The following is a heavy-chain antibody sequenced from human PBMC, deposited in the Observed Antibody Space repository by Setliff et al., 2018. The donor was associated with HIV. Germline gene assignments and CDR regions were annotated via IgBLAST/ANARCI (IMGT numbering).Heavy chain of an antibody. J-gene: IGHJ4*02. V-gene: IGHV4-59*11. CDR3: ARLGGILTGTPVIDY. CDR2: IFYSAT. Sequence: PSETLSLTCTVSGGSMSSQYWSWVRQSPGKGLEWIGYIFYSATDYNPSLKSRVTMSIDTSKNQFSLNLRSATAADTAVYYCARLGGILTGTPVIDYWGQGTLVTVSS. CDR1: GGSMSSQY. D-gene: IGHD3-9*01.